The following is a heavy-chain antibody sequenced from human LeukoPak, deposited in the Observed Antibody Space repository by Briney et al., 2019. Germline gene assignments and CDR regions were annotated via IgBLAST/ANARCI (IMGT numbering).Heavy chain of an antibody. D-gene: IGHD3-22*01. Sequence: GRSLRLSCAASGFTFSSYAMHWVRQAPGKGLEWVAVISYDGSNKYYADSVKGRFTISRDNSKNTLYLQMNILRAEDTAVYYCATTPAYYYDSSGAFDIWGQGTMVTVSS. CDR3: ATTPAYYYDSSGAFDI. CDR1: GFTFSSYA. J-gene: IGHJ3*02. V-gene: IGHV3-30-3*01. CDR2: ISYDGSNK.